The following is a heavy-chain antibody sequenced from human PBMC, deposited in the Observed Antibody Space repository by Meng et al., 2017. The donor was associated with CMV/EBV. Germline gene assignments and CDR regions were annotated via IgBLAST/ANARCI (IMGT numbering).Heavy chain of an antibody. J-gene: IGHJ4*02. Sequence: ASVKVSCKASGYTFTGYYMRWVRQAPGQGLEWMGWINPNSGGTNYAQKFQGRVTMTRDTSISTAYMELSRLRSDDTAVYYCARDIKGSSTSCPAHWGQGTLVTVSS. CDR3: ARDIKGSSTSCPAH. D-gene: IGHD2-2*01. CDR1: GYTFTGYY. V-gene: IGHV1-2*02. CDR2: INPNSGGT.